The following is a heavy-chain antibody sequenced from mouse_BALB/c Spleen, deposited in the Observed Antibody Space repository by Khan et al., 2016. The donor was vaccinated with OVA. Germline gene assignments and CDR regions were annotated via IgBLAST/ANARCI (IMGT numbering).Heavy chain of an antibody. CDR2: MSSGGDYT. CDR1: GFTFSSYS. J-gene: IGHJ3*01. D-gene: IGHD4-1*01. CDR3: ASHLTGSFAY. V-gene: IGHV5-6*01. Sequence: EVELVESGGDLVKPGGSLKLSCAASGFTFSSYSMSWVRQIPDKRLEWVATMSSGGDYTYYQESVKGRFTISRDNAKNTLYLQMSSLKSEDTAMYFCASHLTGSFAYWGQGTLVTVSA.